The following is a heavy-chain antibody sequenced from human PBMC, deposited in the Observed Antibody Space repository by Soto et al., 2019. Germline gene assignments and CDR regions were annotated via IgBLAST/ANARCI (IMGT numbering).Heavy chain of an antibody. J-gene: IGHJ4*02. D-gene: IGHD6-19*01. CDR1: GFTFSNCA. Sequence: ELQLLESGGGLVQPGGSLRLSCAVPGFTFSNCAMNLVRQAPGKWLEWVSVISGSGGSTYYADSVKGRFTISRANSKNTLYLQMNSLRGEDTAVYYCARRSSGWYFDYWGQGTMVTVSS. CDR2: ISGSGGST. CDR3: ARRSSGWYFDY. V-gene: IGHV3-23*01.